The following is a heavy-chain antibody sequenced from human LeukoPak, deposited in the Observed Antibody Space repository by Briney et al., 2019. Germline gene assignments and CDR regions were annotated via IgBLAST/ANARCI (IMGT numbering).Heavy chain of an antibody. D-gene: IGHD2-21*02. CDR1: GGTFTIYA. CDR2: IIPILGIA. Sequence: SVTVSFAASGGTFTIYAISWVRHAPGQGLGWMGRIIPILGIANYAQKFQGRVTITADKSTSTAYMYLRSLRSEATAVSVCARSSCGGDCYLFYYCGQGTLVTVSS. J-gene: IGHJ4*02. CDR3: ARSSCGGDCYLFYY. V-gene: IGHV1-69*10.